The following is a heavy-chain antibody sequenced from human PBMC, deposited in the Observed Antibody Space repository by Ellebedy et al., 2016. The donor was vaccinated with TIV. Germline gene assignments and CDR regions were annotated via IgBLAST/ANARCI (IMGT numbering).Heavy chain of an antibody. J-gene: IGHJ4*02. Sequence: PGGSLRLSCATSGFTFSHYAMHWVRQAPGKWLEWVTLISYDGSNQYYADSVKGRFTVSRDDSRNTLFLQMNSLRPEDTAIYYCARERTGYYAECWGQGVLVTVSP. CDR2: ISYDGSNQ. D-gene: IGHD3/OR15-3a*01. CDR1: GFTFSHYA. V-gene: IGHV3-30-3*01. CDR3: ARERTGYYAEC.